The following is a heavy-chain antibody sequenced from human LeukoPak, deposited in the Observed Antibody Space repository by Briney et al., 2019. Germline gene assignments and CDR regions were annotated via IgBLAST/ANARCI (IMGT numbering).Heavy chain of an antibody. D-gene: IGHD6-19*01. CDR2: ISSSSSYI. CDR3: ARKRYSSGSPDAFDI. CDR1: GFTFSSYS. J-gene: IGHJ3*02. Sequence: GGSLRLSCAASGFTFSSYSMNWVRQAPGKGLEWVSSISSSSSYIYYADSVKGRFTISRDNAKNSLYLQMNSLRAEDTAVYYCARKRYSSGSPDAFDIWGQGTMVTVSS. V-gene: IGHV3-21*01.